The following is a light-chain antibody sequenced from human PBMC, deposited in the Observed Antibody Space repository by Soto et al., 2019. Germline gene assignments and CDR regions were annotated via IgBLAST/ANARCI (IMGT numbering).Light chain of an antibody. CDR2: AAS. V-gene: IGKV1-39*01. CDR3: QQSFSIPLT. J-gene: IGKJ4*01. CDR1: QSIYDS. Sequence: DIQLTQSPSSLSASVGDRVTITCRASQSIYDSLHRYQHKPGQAPTVLIYAASSLQNGVPARFGGSGSGTDFTLTISNLQPEDCAIYYCQQSFSIPLTFGGGTKVEIK.